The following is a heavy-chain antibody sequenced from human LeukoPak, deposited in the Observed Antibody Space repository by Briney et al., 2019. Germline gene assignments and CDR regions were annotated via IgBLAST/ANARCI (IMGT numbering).Heavy chain of an antibody. J-gene: IGHJ4*02. V-gene: IGHV4-59*01. D-gene: IGHD3-22*01. Sequence: SETLSLTCTVSGGSISSYYWSWIRQPPGKGLEWIGYIYYSGSTNYNPSLKSRVTISVDTSKNQFSLKLSSVTAADTAVYYCARYYYDSRGSDYWGQGTLVTVSS. CDR2: IYYSGST. CDR3: ARYYYDSRGSDY. CDR1: GGSISSYY.